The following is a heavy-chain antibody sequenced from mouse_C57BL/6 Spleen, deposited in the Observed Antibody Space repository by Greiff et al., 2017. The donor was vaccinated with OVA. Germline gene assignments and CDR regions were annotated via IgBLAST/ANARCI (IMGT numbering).Heavy chain of an antibody. J-gene: IGHJ2*01. CDR1: GFTFSNYW. CDR3: TGTVGCGY. Sequence: EVKLVESGGGLVQPGGSMKLSCVASGFTFSNYWMNWVRQSPEKGLEWVAQIRLKSDNYATHYAESVKGRFTISRDDSKSSVYLQMHNLRAEDTGIYYCTGTVGCGYWGQGTTLTVSS. CDR2: IRLKSDNYAT. V-gene: IGHV6-3*01. D-gene: IGHD1-1*01.